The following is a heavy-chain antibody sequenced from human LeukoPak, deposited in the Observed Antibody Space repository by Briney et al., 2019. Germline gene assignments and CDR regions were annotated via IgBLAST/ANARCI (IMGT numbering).Heavy chain of an antibody. CDR2: LSGSAGGT. J-gene: IGHJ4*02. D-gene: IGHD3-16*02. Sequence: PGGSLGLSCGVSGITLSNYGMSWVRQAPGKGLEWVAGLSGSAGGTNYADSVKGRFTISRDNSKNTLFLQMDRLRAEDTAEYFCAKRGVVVRVFLVGFHKEAYYFDSWGQGAQVTVSS. V-gene: IGHV3-23*01. CDR3: AKRGVVVRVFLVGFHKEAYYFDS. CDR1: GITLSNYG.